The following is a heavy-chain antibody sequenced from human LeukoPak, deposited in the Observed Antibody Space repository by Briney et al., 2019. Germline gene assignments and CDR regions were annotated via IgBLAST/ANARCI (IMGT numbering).Heavy chain of an antibody. CDR2: ISYDGSNK. CDR1: GFTFSSYG. J-gene: IGHJ4*02. CDR3: AKGAVAVEALHFDY. D-gene: IGHD6-19*01. V-gene: IGHV3-30*18. Sequence: PGGSLRLSCAASGFTFSSYGMHWVRQAPGKGLEWVAVISYDGSNKYYADSVKGRFTISRDNSKNTLYLQMNSLRAEDTAVYYCAKGAVAVEALHFDYWGQGTLVTVSS.